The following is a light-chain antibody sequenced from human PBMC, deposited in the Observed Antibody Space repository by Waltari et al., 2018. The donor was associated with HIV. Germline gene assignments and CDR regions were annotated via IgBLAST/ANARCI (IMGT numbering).Light chain of an antibody. Sequence: EIVLTHSPATLSLSPGDRATLSSRASQSVSIYLAWYQQKPGQPPRLLIYDASNRATAIPARFSGSGSGTDFTLTISSLEPEDFAVYYCQQRSRWPPAYTFGQGTKLEIK. CDR2: DAS. CDR3: QQRSRWPPAYT. V-gene: IGKV3-11*01. CDR1: QSVSIY. J-gene: IGKJ2*01.